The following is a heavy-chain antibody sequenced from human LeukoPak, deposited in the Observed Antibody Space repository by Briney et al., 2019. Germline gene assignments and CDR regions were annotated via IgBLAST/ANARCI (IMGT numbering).Heavy chain of an antibody. CDR1: GGSVSNGNFY. CDR2: IYYTGSA. D-gene: IGHD3-3*01. V-gene: IGHV4-61*01. Sequence: PSETLSLTCTVSGGSVSNGNFYWSWLRQPPGKALEWIGYIYYTGSAYYSPSLEGRVRISVDTSKNQFSVKLNSVTAADTAVYYCARFRRITIFGVVIGFDYWGQGTLVTVSS. J-gene: IGHJ4*02. CDR3: ARFRRITIFGVVIGFDY.